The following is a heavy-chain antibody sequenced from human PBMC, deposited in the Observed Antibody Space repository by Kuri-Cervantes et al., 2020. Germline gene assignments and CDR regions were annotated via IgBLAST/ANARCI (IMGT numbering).Heavy chain of an antibody. D-gene: IGHD3-22*01. CDR3: ARDLSSADYYDSSGMFDY. CDR1: GFTFSSYA. Sequence: LSLTCAASGFTFSSYAMHWVRQAPGKGLEWVAVISYDGSNKYYADSVKGRFTISRDNSKNTLYLQMNSLRAEDTAVYYCARDLSSADYYDSSGMFDYWGQGTLVTVSS. J-gene: IGHJ4*02. CDR2: ISYDGSNK. V-gene: IGHV3-30-3*01.